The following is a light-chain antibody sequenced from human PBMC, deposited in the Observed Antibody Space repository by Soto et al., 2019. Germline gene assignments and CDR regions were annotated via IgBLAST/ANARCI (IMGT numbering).Light chain of an antibody. Sequence: EIVLTQSPGTLSLSPGERTTVSCRASQSVSSSYIAWYQQNPGQAPRLLIYGASSRATGNPDRFSGSGSGTDFTLTISRLVPEDFAVYFCQQYGRSPPFTFGQGTKVEIK. J-gene: IGKJ2*01. V-gene: IGKV3-20*01. CDR1: QSVSSSY. CDR2: GAS. CDR3: QQYGRSPPFT.